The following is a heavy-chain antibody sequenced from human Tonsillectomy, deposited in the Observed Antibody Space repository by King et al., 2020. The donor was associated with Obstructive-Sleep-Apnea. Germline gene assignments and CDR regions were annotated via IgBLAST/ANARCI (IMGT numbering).Heavy chain of an antibody. CDR2: INHSGST. J-gene: IGHJ4*02. V-gene: IGHV4-34*01. Sequence: VQLQQWGAGLLKPSGTLSLTCAVYGGSFSGHYWSWIRQPPGKGLEWIGEINHSGSTNYSPSLKSRVTISVDTSKNQFFLKLSSVTAADTAVYYCARVDFGDYKFDYWGQGTLVTVSS. CDR1: GGSFSGHY. D-gene: IGHD4-17*01. CDR3: ARVDFGDYKFDY.